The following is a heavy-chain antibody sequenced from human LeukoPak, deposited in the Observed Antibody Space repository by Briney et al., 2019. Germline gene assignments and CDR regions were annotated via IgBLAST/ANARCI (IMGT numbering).Heavy chain of an antibody. CDR2: INHSGST. CDR3: ARQGPYCSSTSYYYYYMDV. CDR1: GGSFSGYY. V-gene: IGHV4-34*01. D-gene: IGHD2-2*01. J-gene: IGHJ6*03. Sequence: SETLSLTCAVYGGSFSGYYWSWIRQPPGKGLEWIGEINHSGSTNYNPSLKSRVTISVDTSKNQFSLKLSSVTAADTAVYYCARQGPYCSSTSYYYYYMDVWGKGTTVTVSS.